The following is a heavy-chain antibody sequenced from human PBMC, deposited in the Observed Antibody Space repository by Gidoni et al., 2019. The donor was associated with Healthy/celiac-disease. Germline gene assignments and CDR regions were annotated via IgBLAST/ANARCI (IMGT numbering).Heavy chain of an antibody. D-gene: IGHD3-10*01. V-gene: IGHV3-30-3*01. J-gene: IGHJ4*02. CDR1: GCTFSSYA. Sequence: QVQLVESGGGVVQHGRSLRPSCVASGCTFSSYAMHWVRQAPGKGLEWVAVISYDGSNKYYADSVKGRFTISRDNSKNTLYLQMNSLRAEDTAVYYCARVNGRFGELFYFDYWGQGTLVTVSS. CDR3: ARVNGRFGELFYFDY. CDR2: ISYDGSNK.